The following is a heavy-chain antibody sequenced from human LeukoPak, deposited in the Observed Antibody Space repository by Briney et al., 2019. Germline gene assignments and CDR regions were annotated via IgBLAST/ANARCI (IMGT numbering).Heavy chain of an antibody. CDR3: ARGGSPAYYYDSSGSNRKFDY. CDR2: INHSGST. V-gene: IGHV4-34*01. Sequence: SETLSLTCAVYGGSFSGYYWSWIRQPPGKGLEWIGEINHSGSTNYNPSLKSRVTISVDTSKNQFSLKLSSVTAADTAVYYCARGGSPAYYYDSSGSNRKFDYWGQGTLVTVSS. J-gene: IGHJ4*02. D-gene: IGHD3-22*01. CDR1: GGSFSGYY.